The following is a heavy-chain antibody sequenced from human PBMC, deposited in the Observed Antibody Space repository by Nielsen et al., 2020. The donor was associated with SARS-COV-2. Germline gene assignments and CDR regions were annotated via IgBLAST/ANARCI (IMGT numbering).Heavy chain of an antibody. CDR2: ISYDGSNK. J-gene: IGHJ6*02. Sequence: GGSLRLSCAAPGFTFSSYAMHWVRQAPGKGLEWVAVISYDGSNKYYADSVKGRFTISRDNAKNSLYLQMNSLRAEDTAVYYCARAADEYCSGGSCYSYYYYGMDVWGQGTTVTVSS. CDR3: ARAADEYCSGGSCYSYYYYGMDV. D-gene: IGHD2-15*01. CDR1: GFTFSSYA. V-gene: IGHV3-30-3*01.